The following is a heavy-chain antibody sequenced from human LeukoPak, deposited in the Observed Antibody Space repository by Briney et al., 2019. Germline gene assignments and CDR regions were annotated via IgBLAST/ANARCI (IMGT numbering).Heavy chain of an antibody. CDR1: GGSLSGNY. V-gene: IGHV4-4*09. Sequence: PSETLSLTCTVSGGSLSGNYWSWNRHPPSQGLERIAYSHSSGYTKYNPSLMSRVTISIDTSKNQFSLRVTSVTAADTAMYYCAQRQGPTSGSYDYFDPWGQGTLVTVSS. D-gene: IGHD1-26*01. CDR3: AQRQGPTSGSYDYFDP. J-gene: IGHJ5*02. CDR2: SHSSGYT.